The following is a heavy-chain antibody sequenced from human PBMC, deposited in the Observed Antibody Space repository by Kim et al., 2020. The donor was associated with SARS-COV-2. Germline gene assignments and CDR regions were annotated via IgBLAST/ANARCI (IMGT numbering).Heavy chain of an antibody. Sequence: GGSLRLSCAASGFTFSSYGMHWVRQAPGKGLEWVAVISYDGSNKYYADSVKGRFTISRDNSKNTLYLQMNSLRAEDTAVYYCAKDREEQQLGDWGQGTLVTVSS. J-gene: IGHJ4*02. CDR3: AKDREEQQLGD. CDR2: ISYDGSNK. CDR1: GFTFSSYG. D-gene: IGHD6-13*01. V-gene: IGHV3-30*18.